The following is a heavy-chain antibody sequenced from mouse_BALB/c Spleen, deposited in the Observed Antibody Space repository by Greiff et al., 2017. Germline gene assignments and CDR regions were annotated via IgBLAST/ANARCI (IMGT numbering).Heavy chain of an antibody. Sequence: VKLQESGAELVRPGVSVKISCKGSGYTFTDYAMHWVKQSHAKSLEWIGVISTYYGDASYNQKFKGKATMTVDKSSSTAYMELARLTSEDSAIYYCARGGTFGAMDYWGQGTSVTVSS. CDR3: ARGGTFGAMDY. V-gene: IGHV1S137*01. CDR1: GYTFTDYA. J-gene: IGHJ4*01. D-gene: IGHD2-14*01. CDR2: ISTYYGDA.